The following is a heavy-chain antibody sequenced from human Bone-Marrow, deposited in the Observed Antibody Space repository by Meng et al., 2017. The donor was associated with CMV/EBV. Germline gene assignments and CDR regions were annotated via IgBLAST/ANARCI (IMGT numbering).Heavy chain of an antibody. Sequence: GESLKISCAASGFTFSSYGMHWVRQAPGKGLEWVAFIRYDGSNKYYADSVKGRFTISRDNSKNTLYLQMNSLRAEDTALYYCAKETIWAMDVWGQGTTVTVS. V-gene: IGHV3-30*02. CDR2: IRYDGSNK. J-gene: IGHJ6*02. CDR1: GFTFSSYG. D-gene: IGHD3-9*01. CDR3: AKETIWAMDV.